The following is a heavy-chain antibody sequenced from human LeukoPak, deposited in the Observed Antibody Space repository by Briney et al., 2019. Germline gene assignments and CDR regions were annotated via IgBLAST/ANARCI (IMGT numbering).Heavy chain of an antibody. CDR2: ISSSSSTI. D-gene: IGHD2-2*01. J-gene: IGHJ2*01. CDR3: AKMEHIVPAAPWYFDL. Sequence: GGSLRLSCAASGFTFSSYSMNWVRQAPGKGLEWVSYISSSSSTIYYADSVKGRFTISRDNSKNTLYLQMNSLRAEDTAVYYCAKMEHIVPAAPWYFDLWGRGTLVTVSS. V-gene: IGHV3-48*01. CDR1: GFTFSSYS.